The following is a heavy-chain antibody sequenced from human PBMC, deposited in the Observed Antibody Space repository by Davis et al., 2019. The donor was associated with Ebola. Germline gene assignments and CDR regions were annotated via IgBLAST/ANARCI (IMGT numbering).Heavy chain of an antibody. CDR1: GGTFSSYA. CDR2: INPSGGST. Sequence: ASVKVSCKASGGTFSSYAISWVRQAPGQGLEWMGIINPSGGSTSYAQKFQGRVTMTRDTSTSTVYMELSSLRSEDTAVYYCTSTHSSSVDYWGQGTLVTVSS. V-gene: IGHV1-46*03. D-gene: IGHD6-13*01. J-gene: IGHJ4*02. CDR3: TSTHSSSVDY.